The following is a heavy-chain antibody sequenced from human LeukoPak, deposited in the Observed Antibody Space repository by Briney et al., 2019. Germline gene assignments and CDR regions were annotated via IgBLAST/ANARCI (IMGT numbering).Heavy chain of an antibody. CDR1: GFTFDDYA. CDR3: AKGTYYDILTGFDY. D-gene: IGHD3-9*01. V-gene: IGHV3-9*01. Sequence: GRSLRPSCAASGFTFDDYAMHWVRQAPGKGLEWVSGISWNSGSIGYADSVKGRFTISRDNAKNSLYLQMNSLRAEDTALYYCAKGTYYDILTGFDYWGQGTLVTVSS. CDR2: ISWNSGSI. J-gene: IGHJ4*02.